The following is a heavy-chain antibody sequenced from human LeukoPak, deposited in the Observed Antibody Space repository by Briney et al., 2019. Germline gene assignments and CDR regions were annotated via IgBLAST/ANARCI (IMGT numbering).Heavy chain of an antibody. CDR2: IYYSGST. J-gene: IGHJ4*01. CDR1: GGSISSGDYY. D-gene: IGHD2-2*01. V-gene: IGHV4-30-4*01. CDR3: ARTPRSIVVVPAASIVEY. Sequence: SETLSLTCTVSGGSISSGDYYWSWIRQPPGKGLEWIGYIYYSGSTYYNPSLKSRVTISVDTSKNQFSLKLSSVTAADTAVYYCARTPRSIVVVPAASIVEYWGQEPWSPSPQ.